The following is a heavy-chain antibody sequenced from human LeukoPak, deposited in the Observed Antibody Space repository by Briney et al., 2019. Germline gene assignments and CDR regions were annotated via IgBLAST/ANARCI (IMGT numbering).Heavy chain of an antibody. CDR2: IYSGGST. D-gene: IGHD5-12*01. CDR3: ARVDRYDSYFDY. CDR1: GFTVSSNC. V-gene: IGHV3-66*01. Sequence: GGSLRLSCAASGFTVSSNCMSWVRQAPGKGLEWVSVIYSGGSTYYADSVKGRFTISRDNSKNTLYLQMNSLRAEDTAVYYCARVDRYDSYFDYWGRGTLVTVSS. J-gene: IGHJ4*02.